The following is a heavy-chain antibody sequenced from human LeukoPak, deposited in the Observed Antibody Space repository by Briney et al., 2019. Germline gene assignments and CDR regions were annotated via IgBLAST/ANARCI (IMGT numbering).Heavy chain of an antibody. CDR2: INPNSGGT. CDR1: GYTFTDYY. J-gene: IGHJ1*01. CDR3: ATLRRSGWYIGD. Sequence: ASVTVSCKASGYTFTDYYMHWVRQAPGQGLEWMGWINPNSGGTNYAEKFQGRVTMTRDTSITTAYMELSSLRSDDTAMYYCATLRRSGWYIGDWGQGTLVTVSS. D-gene: IGHD6-19*01. V-gene: IGHV1-2*02.